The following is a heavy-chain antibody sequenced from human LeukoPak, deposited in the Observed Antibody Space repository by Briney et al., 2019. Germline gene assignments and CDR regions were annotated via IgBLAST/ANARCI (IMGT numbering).Heavy chain of an antibody. CDR1: GFNFSRYW. V-gene: IGHV3-74*01. CDR2: VNNDGSSP. D-gene: IGHD3/OR15-3a*01. CDR3: ARDSDFGFDY. J-gene: IGHJ4*02. Sequence: GGSLRLSCAASGFNFSRYWMHWVRQAPGKGLVWVSRVNNDGSSPSYADSVKGRFSISRDNAKNTLYLQMDSLRVEDTAVYYCARDSDFGFDYWGQGTLVTVSS.